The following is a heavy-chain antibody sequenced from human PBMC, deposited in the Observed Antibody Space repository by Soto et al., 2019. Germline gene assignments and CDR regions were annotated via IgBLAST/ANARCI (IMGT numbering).Heavy chain of an antibody. CDR3: ARSRSSGWFLFDY. CDR2: IYYSGST. CDR1: GGSISSSSYY. V-gene: IGHV4-39*01. J-gene: IGHJ4*02. Sequence: QLQLQESGPGLVKPSETLSLTCTVSGGSISSSSYYWGWIRQPPGKGLEWIGSIYYSGSTYYNPSLKRRATIPVDTPKNQFSLRLSSVTATDTAVYFCARSRSSGWFLFDYWGQGTLVTVSS. D-gene: IGHD6-19*01.